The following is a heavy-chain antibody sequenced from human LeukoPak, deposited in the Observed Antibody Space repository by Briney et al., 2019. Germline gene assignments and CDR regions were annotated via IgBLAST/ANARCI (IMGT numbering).Heavy chain of an antibody. Sequence: ASVKVSCKASGYTFTSYYMHWVRQAPGQGLEWMGWINPNSGGTNYAQKFQGRVTMTRDTSISTAYMELSRLRSDDTAVYYCARDQRYYYDSSGYYFYDYWGQGTLVTVSS. CDR2: INPNSGGT. J-gene: IGHJ4*02. V-gene: IGHV1-2*02. CDR3: ARDQRYYYDSSGYYFYDY. D-gene: IGHD3-22*01. CDR1: GYTFTSYY.